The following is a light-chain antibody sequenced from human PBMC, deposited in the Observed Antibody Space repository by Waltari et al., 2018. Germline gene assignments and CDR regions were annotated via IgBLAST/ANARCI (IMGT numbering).Light chain of an antibody. V-gene: IGKV1-5*03. CDR2: KAS. CDR1: QSISKW. J-gene: IGKJ4*01. Sequence: DIQMTQSPSTLSASVGDRVIFSCRTSQSISKWLVWYQQKPGKAPKLLIYKASTLESGVPSRFSRSGSGTEFTLTISSLQPEDFATYYCQQYNSYSLLSFGGGTKVEIK. CDR3: QQYNSYSLLS.